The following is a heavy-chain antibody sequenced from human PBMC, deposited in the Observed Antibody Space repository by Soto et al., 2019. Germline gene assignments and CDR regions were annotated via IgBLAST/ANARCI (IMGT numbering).Heavy chain of an antibody. Sequence: VASVKVSCKASGYTFTSYYMHWVRQAPGQGLEWMGIINPSAGSTNYAQKFQGRVTMTRDTSTSTVYMELSGLRSEDTALYYCARARTGDFDYWGQGTLVTVSS. CDR2: INPSAGST. D-gene: IGHD7-27*01. V-gene: IGHV1-46*01. J-gene: IGHJ4*02. CDR3: ARARTGDFDY. CDR1: GYTFTSYY.